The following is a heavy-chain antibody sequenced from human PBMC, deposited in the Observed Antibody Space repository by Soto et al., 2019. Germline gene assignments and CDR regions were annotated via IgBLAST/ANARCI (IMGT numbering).Heavy chain of an antibody. CDR3: AKQIYGGNS. V-gene: IGHV3-13*05. CDR1: GFTFSSYD. J-gene: IGHJ4*02. Sequence: GGSLRLSCAASGFTFSSYDMHWVRQATGKGLEWVSAIGTAGDPYYPGSVKGRFTISRDDSGNTVYLQMNSLKTEDTAIYYCAKQIYGGNSWGQGTLVTVSS. D-gene: IGHD2-21*02. CDR2: IGTAGDP.